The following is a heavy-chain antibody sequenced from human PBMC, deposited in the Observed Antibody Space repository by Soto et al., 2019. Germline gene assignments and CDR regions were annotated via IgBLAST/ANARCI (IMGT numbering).Heavy chain of an antibody. CDR1: GFTFSSYS. D-gene: IGHD3-10*01. CDR2: ISSSSSYI. CDR3: ARGGRITMVRGVVYYYYMDV. Sequence: GGSLRLSCAASGFTFSSYSMNWVRQAPGKGLERVSSISSSSSYIYYADSVKGRFTISRDNSENTLYLQMNSLRAEDTAVYYCARGGRITMVRGVVYYYYMDVWGKGTTVTVSS. J-gene: IGHJ6*03. V-gene: IGHV3-21*01.